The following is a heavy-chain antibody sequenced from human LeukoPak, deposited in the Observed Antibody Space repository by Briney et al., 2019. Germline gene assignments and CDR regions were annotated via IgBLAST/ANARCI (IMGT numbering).Heavy chain of an antibody. CDR3: TRLRLYNWFDP. V-gene: IGHV4-39*01. CDR1: GGSISGSSYY. Sequence: SETLSLTCTVSGGSISGSSYYWGWIRQPPGKGLGWIGSIYYSGSTYYNPSLKSRVTISVDTSKNQFSLKLSSVTAADTAVYYCTRLRLYNWFDPWGQGTLVTVSS. J-gene: IGHJ5*02. CDR2: IYYSGST.